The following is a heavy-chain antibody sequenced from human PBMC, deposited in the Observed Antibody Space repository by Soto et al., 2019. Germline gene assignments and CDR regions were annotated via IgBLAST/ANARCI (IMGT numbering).Heavy chain of an antibody. CDR3: ARDPYYGAGGYSWFDP. CDR2: ISGTSSYM. J-gene: IGHJ5*02. D-gene: IGHD3-10*01. Sequence: EVQLVESGGGLVKPGGSLRLSCAASGFSFSSYNMNWVRQAPGKGLEWVSCISGTSSYMYYADSVKGRFTISRDNTKNSLFLQMNSRRAEDTGVYYWARDPYYGAGGYSWFDPWGQGTLVTVSS. CDR1: GFSFSSYN. V-gene: IGHV3-21*01.